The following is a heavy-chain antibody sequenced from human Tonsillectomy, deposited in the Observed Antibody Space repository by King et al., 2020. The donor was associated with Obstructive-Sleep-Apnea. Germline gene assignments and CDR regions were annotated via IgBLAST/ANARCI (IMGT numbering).Heavy chain of an antibody. CDR2: IYYSGST. CDR1: GGSVSSGSYY. V-gene: IGHV4-61*01. Sequence: VQLQESGPGLVKPSETLSLTCTVSGGSVSSGSYYWSWIRQPPGKGLEWIGDIYYSGSTNYNPPLKSRVTISVDTSKNQFSLKLSSVTAADTAVYYCARASKGDCSSTSCPSFRYFDYWGQGTLVTVSS. CDR3: ARASKGDCSSTSCPSFRYFDY. D-gene: IGHD2-2*01. J-gene: IGHJ4*02.